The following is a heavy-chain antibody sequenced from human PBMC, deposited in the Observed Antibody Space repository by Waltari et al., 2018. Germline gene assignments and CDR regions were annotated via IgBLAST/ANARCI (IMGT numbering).Heavy chain of an antibody. V-gene: IGHV4-34*01. Sequence: QVQLQQWGAGLLKPSATLSLTCAVYGGSFIGYYWSWIRQPPGKGLEWIGEINHSGSTNYNPSLKSRVTISVDTSKNQFSLKLSSVTAADTAVYYCARTRLQESPSLFFDLWGRGTLVTVSS. J-gene: IGHJ2*01. CDR2: INHSGST. CDR1: GGSFIGYY. D-gene: IGHD4-4*01. CDR3: ARTRLQESPSLFFDL.